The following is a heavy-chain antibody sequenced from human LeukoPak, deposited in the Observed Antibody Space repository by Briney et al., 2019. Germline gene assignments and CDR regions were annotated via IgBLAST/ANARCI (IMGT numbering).Heavy chain of an antibody. CDR1: GYSFTNYW. J-gene: IGHJ3*02. D-gene: IGHD2-8*02. CDR2: IHPGDFDT. CDR3: TQASTGGAFDI. V-gene: IGHV5-51*01. Sequence: GESLKISCKGPGYSFTNYWIGWVRQKPGKGLEWMGIIHPGDFDTRYSPSFQGQVTISADKAISTAYLQWSSLKDSDTAIYARTQASTGGAFDIWGQGTTVIVSS.